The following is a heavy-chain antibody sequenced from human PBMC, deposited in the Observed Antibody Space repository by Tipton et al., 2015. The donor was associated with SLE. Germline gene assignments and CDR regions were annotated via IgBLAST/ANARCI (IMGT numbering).Heavy chain of an antibody. CDR2: IYTSGST. CDR1: GGSISSYY. J-gene: IGHJ3*02. Sequence: TLSLTCTVSGGSISSYYWSWIRQPAGKGLEWIGRIYTSGSTNYNPSLKSRVTMSVDTPKNQSSLKLSSVTAADTAVYYCARHIDYGGNGCAFDIWGQGTMVTVSS. CDR3: ARHIDYGGNGCAFDI. V-gene: IGHV4-4*07. D-gene: IGHD4-23*01.